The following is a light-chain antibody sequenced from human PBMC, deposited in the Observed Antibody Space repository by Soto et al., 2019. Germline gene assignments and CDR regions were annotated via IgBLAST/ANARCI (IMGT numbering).Light chain of an antibody. CDR3: SAYTSANTFV. V-gene: IGLV2-14*03. CDR2: DVS. Sequence: QSVLTQPASVSGSPGQSITISCTETSSDVAEYKYVSWYQQHPGRAPKLIIYDVSNRPSGVSNRFSGSKSGSTASLTISGLQAEDEADYYCSAYTSANTFVFGTGTKVTVL. J-gene: IGLJ1*01. CDR1: SSDVAEYKY.